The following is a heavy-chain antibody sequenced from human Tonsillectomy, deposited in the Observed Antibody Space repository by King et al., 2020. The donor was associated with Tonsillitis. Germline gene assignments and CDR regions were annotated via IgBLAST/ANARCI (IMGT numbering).Heavy chain of an antibody. J-gene: IGHJ4*02. CDR1: GFTFSSYA. Sequence: VQLVESGGDLVQPGGSLRLSCAASGFTFSSYAMSWVRQAPGKGLEWVSGINDNGHSTYYADSVRGRFTISRDNSKNTLYLQMNSLRAEDTAVYSCAKSAQGTVGFYFDYWGQGTLVTVSS. CDR2: INDNGHST. V-gene: IGHV3-23*04. D-gene: IGHD1/OR15-1a*01. CDR3: AKSAQGTVGFYFDY.